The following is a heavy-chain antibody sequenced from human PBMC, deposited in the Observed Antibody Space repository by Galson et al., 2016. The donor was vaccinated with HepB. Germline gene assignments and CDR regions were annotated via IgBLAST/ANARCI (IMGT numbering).Heavy chain of an antibody. J-gene: IGHJ4*02. V-gene: IGHV3-23*01. D-gene: IGHD1-26*01. CDR1: GFTFSSYA. CDR2: ISGGST. Sequence: SLRLSCAASGFTFSSYAMTWVRQPPGKGLEWVSSISGGSTYYADSVKGRFTISRDNSKNTVYLQMNSLRAEDTAIYYCAKDLGDGTYWGNIDQWGQGTLVTVSS. CDR3: AKDLGDGTYWGNIDQ.